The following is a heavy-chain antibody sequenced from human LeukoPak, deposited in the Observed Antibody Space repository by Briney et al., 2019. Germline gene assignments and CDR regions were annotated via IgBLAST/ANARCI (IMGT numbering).Heavy chain of an antibody. V-gene: IGHV4-59*01. CDR1: GGSISSYY. Sequence: SETLSLTCTVSGGSISSYYWSWIRQPPGKGLEWIGYIYYSGSTNYNPSLKSRVTISVDTSKNQFSLKLSSVTAADTAVYYCARSRLGDYVAAYWYFDLWGRGTLVTVSS. CDR2: IYYSGST. J-gene: IGHJ2*01. D-gene: IGHD4-17*01. CDR3: ARSRLGDYVAAYWYFDL.